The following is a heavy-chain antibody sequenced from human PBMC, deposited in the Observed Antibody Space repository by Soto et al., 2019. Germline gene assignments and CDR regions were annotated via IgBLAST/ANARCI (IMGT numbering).Heavy chain of an antibody. CDR3: ARDNGLGRFDY. CDR2: IYYSGST. CDR1: GGSVSSYY. J-gene: IGHJ4*02. D-gene: IGHD3-10*01. V-gene: IGHV4-59*02. Sequence: SETLSLTCTVSGGSVSSYYWSWIRQPPGKGLEWIGYIYYSGSTNYNPSLKSRVTISVDTSKNQFSLKLSSVTAADTAVYYCARDNGLGRFDYWGQGTLVTVSS.